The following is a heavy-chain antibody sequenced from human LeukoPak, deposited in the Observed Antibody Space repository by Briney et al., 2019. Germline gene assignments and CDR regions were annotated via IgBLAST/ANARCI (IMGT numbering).Heavy chain of an antibody. CDR3: AREGGYSSSSVPDY. CDR2: INPNSGGT. J-gene: IGHJ4*02. Sequence: ASVKVSCKASGYTFTGYYMHWVRQSPGQGLEWMGWINPNSGGTNYAQKFQGRVTMTRDTSISTAYMELSRLRSDDTAVYYCAREGGYSSSSVPDYWGQGTLVTVSS. V-gene: IGHV1-2*02. CDR1: GYTFTGYY. D-gene: IGHD6-6*01.